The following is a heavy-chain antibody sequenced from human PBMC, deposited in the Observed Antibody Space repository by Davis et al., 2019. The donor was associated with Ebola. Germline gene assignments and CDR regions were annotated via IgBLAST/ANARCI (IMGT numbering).Heavy chain of an antibody. J-gene: IGHJ4*02. CDR2: IYTGDSDT. CDR1: GNSFTSHW. V-gene: IGHV5-51*01. CDR3: ARQDFGTWNPYDY. D-gene: IGHD1-1*01. Sequence: GGSLRLSCKDSGNSFTSHWIGWVRQMPGKGLEWMGIIYTGDSDTRYSPSFRGQVTISADKSISTAYLQWSSLKASDSAMYYCARQDFGTWNPYDYWGQGTLVTVSS.